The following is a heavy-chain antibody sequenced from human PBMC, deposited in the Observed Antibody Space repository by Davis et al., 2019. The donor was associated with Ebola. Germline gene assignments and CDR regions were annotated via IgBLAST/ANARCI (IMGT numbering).Heavy chain of an antibody. D-gene: IGHD5-18*01. CDR1: GFTFSSYY. J-gene: IGHJ6*04. CDR2: ISGSGGST. V-gene: IGHV3-23*01. Sequence: GGSLRLSCAASGFTFSSYYMNWVRQAPGKGLEWVSAISGSGGSTYYADSVKGRFTISRDNSKNTLYLQMNSLRAEDTAVYYCARDPNVDTAILYYYYGMDVWGKGTTVTVSS. CDR3: ARDPNVDTAILYYYYGMDV.